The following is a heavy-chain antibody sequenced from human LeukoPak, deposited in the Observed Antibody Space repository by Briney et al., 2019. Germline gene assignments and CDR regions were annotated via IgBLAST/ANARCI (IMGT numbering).Heavy chain of an antibody. V-gene: IGHV3-48*03. J-gene: IGHJ4*02. CDR2: ISNNGNII. D-gene: IGHD3-22*01. Sequence: GGSLRLSCAGSGFTFSTYDMNWVRQAPGKGLEWVSFISNNGNIIKYADSVKGRFTISRDDAESSLYLQMNSLRAEDTALYYCATFFKDSSGYYYRDYWGQGTLVTVSS. CDR1: GFTFSTYD. CDR3: ATFFKDSSGYYYRDY.